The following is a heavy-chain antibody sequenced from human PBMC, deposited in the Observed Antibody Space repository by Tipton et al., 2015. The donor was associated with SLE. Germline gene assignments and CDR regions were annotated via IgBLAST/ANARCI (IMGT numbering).Heavy chain of an antibody. CDR2: IRFDGNKE. Sequence: SLRLSCTASGFTFSAYGMHWVRQAPGKGLEWVTFIRFDGNKEYYADSVKGRFTISRDNSKNTLFLQINSLRTDDTAVYYCTRGSGSYLDYWGQGTLVTVSS. D-gene: IGHD1-26*01. CDR1: GFTFSAYG. J-gene: IGHJ4*02. CDR3: TRGSGSYLDY. V-gene: IGHV3-30*02.